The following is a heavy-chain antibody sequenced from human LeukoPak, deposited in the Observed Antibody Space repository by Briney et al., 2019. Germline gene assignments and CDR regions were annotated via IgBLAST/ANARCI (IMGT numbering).Heavy chain of an antibody. D-gene: IGHD3-3*01. CDR2: IYYSGST. J-gene: IGHJ3*02. CDR3: ARGYTDFWSGYINVAFDI. CDR1: GGSISSHY. Sequence: PSETLSLTCTVSGGSISSHYWSWIRQPPGKGLEWIGYIYYSGSTNYNPSLKSRVTISVDTSKNPFSLKLRSVTAADTAVYYCARGYTDFWSGYINVAFDIWAKGQWSPSLQ. V-gene: IGHV4-59*11.